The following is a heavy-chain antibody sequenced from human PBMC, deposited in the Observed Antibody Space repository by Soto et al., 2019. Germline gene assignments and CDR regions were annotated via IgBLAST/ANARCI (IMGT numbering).Heavy chain of an antibody. CDR3: ASRYGGTFDY. CDR1: GGSISSYY. V-gene: IGHV4-59*08. D-gene: IGHD4-17*01. Sequence: QVQLQESGPGLVKPSETLSLTCTVSGGSISSYYWSWVRQPPGKGLEWIGYVYYSGSTIYNPSLTCRVTISVDTTKNRFSLKLSSVSAADTAECCCASRYGGTFDYWGQGTLVTVSS. J-gene: IGHJ4*02. CDR2: VYYSGST.